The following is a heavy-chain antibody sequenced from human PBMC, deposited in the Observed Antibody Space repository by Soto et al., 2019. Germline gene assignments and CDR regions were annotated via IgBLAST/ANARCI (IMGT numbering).Heavy chain of an antibody. V-gene: IGHV3-20*04. CDR1: GFTFDDYG. Sequence: GGSLRLSCAASGFTFDDYGMSWFRQAPGKGLEWVSGINWNGGSTGYADSVKGRFTISRDNSKNTLYLQMNSLRAEDTAVYYCAKVISTSGSSLWGRGTLVTVST. D-gene: IGHD3-10*01. CDR3: AKVISTSGSSL. J-gene: IGHJ4*02. CDR2: INWNGGST.